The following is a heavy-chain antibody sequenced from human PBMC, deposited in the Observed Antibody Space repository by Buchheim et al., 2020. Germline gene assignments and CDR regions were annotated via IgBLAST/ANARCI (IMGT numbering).Heavy chain of an antibody. CDR2: IYPSDSAT. D-gene: IGHD5-18*01. CDR3: ARWAVSTVMVVFDY. Sequence: EVQLVQSGAEVKKPGESLKISCKSSGYSFTSHWIGWVRQMPGKGLELMGIIYPSDSATRYSPSFQGQVTISADKSISTAYPQWSRLKASDTAMYFCARWAVSTVMVVFDYWGQGTL. CDR1: GYSFTSHW. J-gene: IGHJ4*02. V-gene: IGHV5-51*01.